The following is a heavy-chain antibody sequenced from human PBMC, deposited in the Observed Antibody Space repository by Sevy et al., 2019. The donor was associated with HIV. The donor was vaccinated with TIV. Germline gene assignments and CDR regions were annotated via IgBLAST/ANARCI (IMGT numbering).Heavy chain of an antibody. V-gene: IGHV1-24*01. D-gene: IGHD3-22*01. CDR1: GHTLTDLS. CDR2: FDPEDGER. J-gene: IGHJ4*02. Sequence: ASVKVSCKASGHTLTDLSMHWVRQAPGKGFEWIGRFDPEDGERIYAQKFQGRVTMTKDTSTDTAYMELSSLRSGDTAVYYCSATREYYSDSYGYFDYWGQGTLVTVSS. CDR3: SATREYYSDSYGYFDY.